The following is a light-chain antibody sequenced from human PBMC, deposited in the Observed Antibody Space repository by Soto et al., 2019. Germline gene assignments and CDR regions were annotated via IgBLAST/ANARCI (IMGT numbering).Light chain of an antibody. J-gene: IGKJ1*01. Sequence: DIQMTQSPSTLSASVGDRVTITCRASQSISSWLAWYQQKPGKAPKLLIYKASSLESGVPSRFSGSGSGTEFTLTISSLQPDDFATYYCQQYGDYTTFGRGIKVDIK. CDR1: QSISSW. CDR2: KAS. CDR3: QQYGDYTT. V-gene: IGKV1-5*03.